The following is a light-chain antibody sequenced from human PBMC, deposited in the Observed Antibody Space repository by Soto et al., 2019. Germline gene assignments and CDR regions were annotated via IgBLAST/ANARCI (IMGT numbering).Light chain of an antibody. V-gene: IGKV1-5*01. CDR2: GAS. CDR1: QSISSW. Sequence: DIHMNQSPSTLSVSVLDRVTTTFLASQSISSWLAWYQQKPGIAPKLLIHGASSLQSGVPSRFSGSGSGTDFTLTISSLQPQDVATYYCQQTYNTPITFGQGTRLEIK. CDR3: QQTYNTPIT. J-gene: IGKJ5*01.